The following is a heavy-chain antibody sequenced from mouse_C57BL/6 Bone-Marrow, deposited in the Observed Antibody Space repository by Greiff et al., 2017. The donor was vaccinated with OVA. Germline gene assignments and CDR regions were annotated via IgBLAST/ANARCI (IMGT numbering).Heavy chain of an antibody. CDR2: IYPSDSET. D-gene: IGHD2-4*01. CDR1: GYTFTSYW. J-gene: IGHJ4*01. Sequence: KESCKASGYTFTSYWMDWGKQRPGQGLEWIGNIYPSDSETHYNQKFKDKATLTVDKSSSTAYMQLSSLTSEDSAVYYCARGGYDYDGNYYAMDYWGQGTSVTVSS. V-gene: IGHV1-61*01. CDR3: ARGGYDYDGNYYAMDY.